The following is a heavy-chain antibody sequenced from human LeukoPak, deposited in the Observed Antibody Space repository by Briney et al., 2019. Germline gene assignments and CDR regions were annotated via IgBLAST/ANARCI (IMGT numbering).Heavy chain of an antibody. CDR3: ARGSYHDAFDI. CDR2: IKSKTDGGTT. V-gene: IGHV3-15*01. J-gene: IGHJ3*02. D-gene: IGHD1-26*01. CDR1: GFTFSNAW. Sequence: GGSLRLSCAASGFTFSNAWMSWVRQAPGKGLEWVGRIKSKTDGGTTDYAAPVKGRFTISRDDSKNTLYLQMNSLKTEDTAVYYCARGSYHDAFDIWGQGTMVTVSS.